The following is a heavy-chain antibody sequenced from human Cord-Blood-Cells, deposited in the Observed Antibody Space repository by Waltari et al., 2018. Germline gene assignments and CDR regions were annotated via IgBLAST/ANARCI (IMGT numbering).Heavy chain of an antibody. J-gene: IGHJ4*02. CDR3: ASLSTSIAARPVDY. Sequence: QLQLQESGPGLVKPSETLSLTCTVSGGSISSSSYYWGWIRQPPGKGLEWIGSIYYSGSTYYNPSLKSRVTISVDTSKNQFSLKLSSVTAADTAVYYCASLSTSIAARPVDYWGQGTLVTVSS. V-gene: IGHV4-39*01. D-gene: IGHD6-6*01. CDR1: GGSISSSSYY. CDR2: IYYSGST.